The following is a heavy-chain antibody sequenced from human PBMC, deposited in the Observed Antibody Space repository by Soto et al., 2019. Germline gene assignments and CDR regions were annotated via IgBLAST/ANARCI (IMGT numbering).Heavy chain of an antibody. V-gene: IGHV1-69*13. CDR2: IIPLLGTA. CDR1: GGTFSSYA. D-gene: IGHD6-6*01. CDR3: ARAYKDSYRQTAARGDYYFYSGLVV. J-gene: IGHJ6*02. Sequence: SVQVSCKASGGTFSSYAISWVRQAPGQGLEWMGGIIPLLGTANYAQKFQGRVTIIADEPTSTAFMELKSLRSEDTAVYFCARAYKDSYRQTAARGDYYFYSGLVVWGQGTTVTVSS.